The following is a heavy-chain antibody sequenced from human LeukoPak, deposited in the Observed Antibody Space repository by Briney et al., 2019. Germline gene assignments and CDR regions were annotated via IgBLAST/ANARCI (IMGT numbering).Heavy chain of an antibody. V-gene: IGHV3-33*06. D-gene: IGHD3-10*01. J-gene: IGHJ4*02. CDR3: AKGACRSSRGFDY. Sequence: PGGSLRLSCAASGFTFSSYGMQWVRQAPGKGLEGVAVIWYDGSNKYYADSVKGRFTISRDTSQNPPYLPINSPSADDPAVFYFAKGACRSSRGFDYWGQGTLVAVSS. CDR1: GFTFSSYG. CDR2: IWYDGSNK.